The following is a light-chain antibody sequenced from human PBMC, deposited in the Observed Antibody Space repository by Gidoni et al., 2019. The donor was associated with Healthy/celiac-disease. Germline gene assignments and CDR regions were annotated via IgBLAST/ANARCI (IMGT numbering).Light chain of an antibody. CDR2: LGS. J-gene: IGKJ1*01. CDR1: QSLLHSNGYNY. V-gene: IGKV2-28*01. Sequence: DIVMTQSPLSLPVTPGEPASISCRSSQSLLHSNGYNYFVWYLQKPGQSPQLLIYLGSNRASGVPDRFSGSASRTDLPLKISRVEAEDVGVYYCMQALQTPWTFXQXTKVEIK. CDR3: MQALQTPWT.